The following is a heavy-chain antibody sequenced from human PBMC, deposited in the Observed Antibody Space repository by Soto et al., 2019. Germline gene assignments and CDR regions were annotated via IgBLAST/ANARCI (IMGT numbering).Heavy chain of an antibody. CDR3: ARQDYGDYFDY. J-gene: IGHJ4*02. CDR1: GFTFSSYG. V-gene: IGHV3-33*01. D-gene: IGHD4-17*01. Sequence: QVQLVESGGGVVQRGRSLRLSCAASGFTFSSYGMHWVRQAPGKGLEWVAVIWYDGSNKYYADSVKGRFTISRDNSKNTLYLQMNCLRAEDTAVYYCARQDYGDYFDYWGQGTLVTVSS. CDR2: IWYDGSNK.